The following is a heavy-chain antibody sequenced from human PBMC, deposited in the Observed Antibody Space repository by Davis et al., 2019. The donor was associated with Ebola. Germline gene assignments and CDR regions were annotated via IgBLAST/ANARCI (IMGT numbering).Heavy chain of an antibody. Sequence: PGGSLRLSCAASGFTFSSYAMNWVRQAPGKGLEWVSSISGSGDSTSYADSVKGRFTMSRDNSGNTLYLQMNSLRAEDTAVYYCAKDLAAGSDSVGMDVWGQGTTVTVSS. V-gene: IGHV3-23*01. CDR2: ISGSGDST. D-gene: IGHD6-13*01. J-gene: IGHJ6*02. CDR3: AKDLAAGSDSVGMDV. CDR1: GFTFSSYA.